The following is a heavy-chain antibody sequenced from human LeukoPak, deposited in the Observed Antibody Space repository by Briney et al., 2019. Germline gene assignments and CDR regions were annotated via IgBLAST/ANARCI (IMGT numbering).Heavy chain of an antibody. CDR3: AKAKTAGAARDYYYYMDV. CDR1: GFTFDDYA. CDR2: ISWDGGST. Sequence: GGSLRLSCAASGFTFDDYAMHWVRQAPGKGLEWVSLISWDGGSTYYADSVKGRFTISRENSKNSLYLQMNSLRAEDTALYYCAKAKTAGAARDYYYYMDVWGKGTTVTVSS. V-gene: IGHV3-43D*03. D-gene: IGHD6-19*01. J-gene: IGHJ6*03.